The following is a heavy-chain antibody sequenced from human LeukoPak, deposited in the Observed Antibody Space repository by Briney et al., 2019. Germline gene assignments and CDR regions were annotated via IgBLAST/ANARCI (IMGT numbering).Heavy chain of an antibody. Sequence: GGSLRLSCAASGFTFSSYSMNWVRQAPGKGLEWVSSISSSSSYIYYADSVKGRFTISRDNAKNSLYLQMNSLRAEDTAVYYFAREVGHMDIVLGDEGYYYYYMDVWGKGTTVTVSS. V-gene: IGHV3-21*01. D-gene: IGHD2-8*02. CDR3: AREVGHMDIVLGDEGYYYYYMDV. J-gene: IGHJ6*03. CDR2: ISSSSSYI. CDR1: GFTFSSYS.